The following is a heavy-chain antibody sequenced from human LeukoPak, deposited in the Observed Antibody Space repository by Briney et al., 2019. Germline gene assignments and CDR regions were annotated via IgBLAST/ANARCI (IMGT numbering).Heavy chain of an antibody. J-gene: IGHJ6*03. CDR2: IKSKTDGGTT. CDR3: TTDRVRFGRNMDV. D-gene: IGHD3-3*01. CDR1: GFTFSNAW. V-gene: IGHV3-15*01. Sequence: GGSLRLSCAASGFTFSNAWMSWVRQAPGKGLEWVGRIKSKTDGGTTDYAAPVKGRFTISRDDSKNTLYLQMNSLKTEDTAVYYCTTDRVRFGRNMDVWDKGTTVTVSS.